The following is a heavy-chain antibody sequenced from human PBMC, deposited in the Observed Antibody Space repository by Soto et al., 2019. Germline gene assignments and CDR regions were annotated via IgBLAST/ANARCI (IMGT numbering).Heavy chain of an antibody. CDR3: TRANWYSEY. CDR1: GGSISNHY. Sequence: SETLSLTCSASGGSISNHYWSWIRQPPGKGLEWIGYIYYNGNTNYNPSLKSRVTMSVDTSRNQISLKLTTVTAADTAVYYCTRANWYSEYWGQGTLVTVSS. D-gene: IGHD7-27*01. J-gene: IGHJ4*02. CDR2: IYYNGNT. V-gene: IGHV4-59*11.